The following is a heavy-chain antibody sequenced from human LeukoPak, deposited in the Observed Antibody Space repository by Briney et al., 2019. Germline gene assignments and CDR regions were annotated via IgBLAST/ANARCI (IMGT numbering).Heavy chain of an antibody. Sequence: SETLSLTCTVSGVSIGTYYWTWIRQPPGKGLEWIAWIYYSGSTKYNPSLKSRATISVDTSKNQFSLRLSSVTAADTAVYYCARERGYTYGYGMDVWGQGTTVTVSS. D-gene: IGHD5-18*01. CDR2: IYYSGST. CDR1: GVSIGTYY. V-gene: IGHV4-59*01. J-gene: IGHJ6*02. CDR3: ARERGYTYGYGMDV.